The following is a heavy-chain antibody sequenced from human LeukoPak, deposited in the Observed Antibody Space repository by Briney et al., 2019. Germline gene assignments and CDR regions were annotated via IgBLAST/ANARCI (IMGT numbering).Heavy chain of an antibody. CDR3: ARGLRYYDSSGYYSEADAFDI. V-gene: IGHV1-8*01. Sequence: GASVKVSCKASGYTFTRYDINWVRQATGQGLEWMGWMNPNSGNTGYAQKFQGRVTMTRNTSISTAYMELSSLRSEDTAVYYCARGLRYYDSSGYYSEADAFDIWGQGTMVTVSS. CDR1: GYTFTRYD. CDR2: MNPNSGNT. D-gene: IGHD3-22*01. J-gene: IGHJ3*02.